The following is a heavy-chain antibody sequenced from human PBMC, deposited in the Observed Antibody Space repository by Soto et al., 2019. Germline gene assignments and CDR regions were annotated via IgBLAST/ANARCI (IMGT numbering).Heavy chain of an antibody. CDR2: IIPFFGTA. Sequence: QVQLVQSGAEVKKPGSSVKVSCKASGGTFSSYAISWVRQAPGQGLEWMGGIIPFFGTANNARKYQGRVTISADESTSTAYMELSSLRSEDTAVYYCERVGIDPDAFDIWGQGTMVTVSS. CDR1: GGTFSSYA. CDR3: ERVGIDPDAFDI. J-gene: IGHJ3*02. V-gene: IGHV1-69*01. D-gene: IGHD7-27*01.